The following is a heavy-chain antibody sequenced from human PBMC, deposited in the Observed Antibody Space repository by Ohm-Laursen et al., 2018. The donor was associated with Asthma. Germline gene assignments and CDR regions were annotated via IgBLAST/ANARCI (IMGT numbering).Heavy chain of an antibody. V-gene: IGHV1-46*01. CDR1: GYTFTHYY. CDR2: IDPSGGST. CDR3: TRGGSSDSTQFDF. J-gene: IGHJ4*02. D-gene: IGHD2-15*01. Sequence: ASVKVSCKASGYTFTHYYMHWVRQAPGQGLEWMGIIDPSGGSTTYAQKFQDRVTLTRDTSTSTVYMDLSRLRSEDTAVYLCTRGGSSDSTQFDFWGQGTLVTVSS.